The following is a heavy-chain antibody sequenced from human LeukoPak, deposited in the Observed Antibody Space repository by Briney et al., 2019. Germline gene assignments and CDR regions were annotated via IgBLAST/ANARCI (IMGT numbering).Heavy chain of an antibody. D-gene: IGHD1-26*01. Sequence: SVKVSCKASGGTFSSYAISWVRQSPGQGLEWMGRIIPIFGIANYAQKFQGRVTITADKSTSTAYMELSSLRSEDTAVYYCATDDSGSYYPFDYWDHGTLVTVSS. CDR2: IIPIFGIA. J-gene: IGHJ4*01. V-gene: IGHV1-69*04. CDR3: ATDDSGSYYPFDY. CDR1: GGTFSSYA.